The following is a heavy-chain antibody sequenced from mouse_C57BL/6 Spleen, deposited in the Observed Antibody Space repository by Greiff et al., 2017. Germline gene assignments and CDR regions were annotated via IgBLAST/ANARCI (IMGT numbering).Heavy chain of an antibody. V-gene: IGHV1-80*01. CDR1: GYAFSSYW. CDR2: IYPGDGDT. Sequence: QVQLQQSGAELVKPGASVKISCKASGYAFSSYWMNWVKQRPGKGLEWIGQIYPGDGDTNYNGKFKGKATLTADTSSSTAYMQLSSLTSEDSAVYFCAREGLRSFDGWGQGTTLTVAS. CDR3: AREGLRSFDG. J-gene: IGHJ2*01. D-gene: IGHD2-2*01.